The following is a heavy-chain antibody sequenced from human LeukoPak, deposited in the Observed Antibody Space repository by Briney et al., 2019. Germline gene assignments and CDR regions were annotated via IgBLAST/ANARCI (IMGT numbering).Heavy chain of an antibody. J-gene: IGHJ3*02. Sequence: ASVKVSCKASGYTFTTYTMHWVRQAPGQRLEWMGWINAGNANTKYSQKFQGRVTITRDTSASTAYMELSSLRSEDTAVYYCARYWGSGGFDIWGQGTMVTVSS. V-gene: IGHV1-3*01. D-gene: IGHD7-27*01. CDR3: ARYWGSGGFDI. CDR2: INAGNANT. CDR1: GYTFTTYT.